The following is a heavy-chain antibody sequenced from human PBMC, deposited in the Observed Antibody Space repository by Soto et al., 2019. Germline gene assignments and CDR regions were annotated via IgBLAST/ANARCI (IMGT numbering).Heavy chain of an antibody. V-gene: IGHV4-31*03. J-gene: IGHJ4*02. CDR1: GGSISNGCYY. D-gene: IGHD4-17*01. CDR3: ASRTHETTVFDY. CDR2: IYYSGST. Sequence: SETLSLTFSVSGGSISNGCYYWSWIRQHPGTGLEWIGYIYYSGSTYYNPSLKSRVTISVDTSKNQFSLKLSSVTAADTAVYYCASRTHETTVFDYWGQGTLVTVSS.